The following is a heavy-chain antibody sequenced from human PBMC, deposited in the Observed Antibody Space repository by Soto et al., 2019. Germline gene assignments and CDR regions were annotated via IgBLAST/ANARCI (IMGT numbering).Heavy chain of an antibody. J-gene: IGHJ6*02. CDR1: GGTFSRYS. CDR3: AREDRDRETGLVPAAIDGMDV. V-gene: IGHV1-69*08. Sequence: QVQLVQCGAEVKKPGSSVKVTCKASGGTFSRYSITWVRQAPGHGLEWIGRIIPIFGIPTYAQKFQGRVTFTADESTSTAYMELSSLRSDDTAVYYCAREDRDRETGLVPAAIDGMDVWGQGTTVIVSS. D-gene: IGHD2-2*01. CDR2: IIPIFGIP.